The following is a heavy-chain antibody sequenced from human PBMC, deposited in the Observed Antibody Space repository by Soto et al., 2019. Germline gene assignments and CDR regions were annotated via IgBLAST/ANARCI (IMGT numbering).Heavy chain of an antibody. CDR3: ARDLSRYGMDV. CDR2: IIPIFGTA. Sequence: GASVKVSCNASGATFSSYAISWVRQAPGQGLEWMGGIIPIFGTANYAQKFQGRVTITADESTSTAYMELSSLRSEDTAVYYCARDLSRYGMDVWGEVTTFTVSS. V-gene: IGHV1-69*13. J-gene: IGHJ6*01. CDR1: GATFSSYA.